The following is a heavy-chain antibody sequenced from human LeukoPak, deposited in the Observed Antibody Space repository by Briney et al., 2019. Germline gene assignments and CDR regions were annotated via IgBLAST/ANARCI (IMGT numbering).Heavy chain of an antibody. CDR3: AKPNAFMGTTGTVNWFDP. CDR1: GFTFSSYA. CDR2: ISGSGGST. Sequence: GGSLRLSCAASGFTFSSYAMSWVRQAPGKGLEWVSAISGSGGSTYYADSVKGRFTISRDNSKNTLYLQMNSLRAEDTAVYYCAKPNAFMGTTGTVNWFDPWGQGTLVTVSS. D-gene: IGHD1-1*01. V-gene: IGHV3-23*01. J-gene: IGHJ5*02.